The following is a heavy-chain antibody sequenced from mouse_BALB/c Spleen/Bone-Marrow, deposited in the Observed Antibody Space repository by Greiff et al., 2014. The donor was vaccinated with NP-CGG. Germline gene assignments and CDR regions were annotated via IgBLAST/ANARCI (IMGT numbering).Heavy chain of an antibody. CDR3: ARGVPMDY. CDR2: IYPGDGDT. V-gene: IGHV1-80*01. Sequence: VQLQQSGAELVRPGSSVKISCKASGYAFSSYWMNWVKQRPGQGLEWIGQIYPGDGDTTYNGKFKGKATLTADKSSSTAYMQRSSLTSEDSAVYFGARGVPMDYWGQGTSVTVSA. CDR1: GYAFSSYW. J-gene: IGHJ4*01.